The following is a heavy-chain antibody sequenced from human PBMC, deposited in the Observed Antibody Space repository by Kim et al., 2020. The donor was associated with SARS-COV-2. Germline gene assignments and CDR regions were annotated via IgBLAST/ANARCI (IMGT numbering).Heavy chain of an antibody. V-gene: IGHV3-11*01. CDR2: STR. Sequence: STRYYADSVKGRFTISRDNAKNSLYLQMNSLRAEDTAVYYCARENYRGTGWGQGTLVTVSS. CDR3: ARENYRGTG. D-gene: IGHD1-7*01. J-gene: IGHJ4*02.